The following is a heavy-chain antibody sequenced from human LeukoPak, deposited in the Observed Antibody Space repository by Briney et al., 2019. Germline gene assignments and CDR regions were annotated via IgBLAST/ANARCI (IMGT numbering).Heavy chain of an antibody. CDR1: GFTFGDYA. CDR2: ISYDGSNK. V-gene: IGHV3-30-3*01. Sequence: GRSLRLSCTASGFTFGDYAMSWVRQAPGKGLEWVAVISYDGSNKYYADSVKGRFTISRDNSKNTLYLQMNSLRAEDTAVYYCARGVYYDILTGNRQSPGVLNWFDPWGQGTLVTVSS. J-gene: IGHJ5*02. CDR3: ARGVYYDILTGNRQSPGVLNWFDP. D-gene: IGHD3-9*01.